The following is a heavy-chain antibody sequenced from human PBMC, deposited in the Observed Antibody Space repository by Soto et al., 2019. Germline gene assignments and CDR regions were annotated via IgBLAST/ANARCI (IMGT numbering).Heavy chain of an antibody. CDR3: AKSRDSDSSGDFYDY. D-gene: IGHD3-22*01. CDR1: AFTFNTYA. CDR2: IGGSGRTT. J-gene: IGHJ4*02. Sequence: EVQLLESGGGLVQPGGSLSLSCAASAFTFNTYAMRWVRQAPGKGLEWVSGIGGSGRTTYYADSVKGRFTISRDTSNNTLFLQMNSLRAEDTAVYYCAKSRDSDSSGDFYDYWGQGTMVTVSS. V-gene: IGHV3-23*01.